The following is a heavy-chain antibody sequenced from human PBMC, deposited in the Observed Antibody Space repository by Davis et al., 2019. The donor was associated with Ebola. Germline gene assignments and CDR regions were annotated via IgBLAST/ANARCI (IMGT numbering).Heavy chain of an antibody. CDR3: ARGYYYALN. Sequence: GESLKISCAASGFTFSDYYMSWVRQAPGKGLEWVSTISGTGGSTYYADSVKGRFTISRDNSKNTLYLQMNSLRAEDTALYYCARGYYYALNWGQGTLVTVSS. J-gene: IGHJ1*01. D-gene: IGHD3-10*01. V-gene: IGHV3-23*01. CDR1: GFTFSDYY. CDR2: ISGTGGST.